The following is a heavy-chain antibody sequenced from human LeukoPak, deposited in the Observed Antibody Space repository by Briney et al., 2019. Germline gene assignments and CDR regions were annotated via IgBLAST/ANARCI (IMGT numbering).Heavy chain of an antibody. J-gene: IGHJ1*01. CDR3: ARGGAARLHFQN. Sequence: SETLSLTCNVSGGSISTYYWNWIRQPPGKGLEWIGYIYHSGGTNYNPSLQSRVTISVDTSKNQFSLNLNSVTAADTAVYYCARGGAARLHFQNWGQGTLVTVSS. V-gene: IGHV4-59*01. CDR1: GGSISTYY. D-gene: IGHD6-6*01. CDR2: IYHSGGT.